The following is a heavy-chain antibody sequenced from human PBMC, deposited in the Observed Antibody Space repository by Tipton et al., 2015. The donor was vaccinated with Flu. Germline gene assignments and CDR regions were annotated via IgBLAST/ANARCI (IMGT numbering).Heavy chain of an antibody. V-gene: IGHV3-21*01. J-gene: IGHJ4*02. CDR2: ISRSGDDI. Sequence: SLRLSCAASGFTFSSYSMNWVRQAPGKGLEWVSSISRSGDDIYFADSVKGRFTISRDNGKKSLYLQMNYLRADDTALYYCARDENGYNFFKFWGQGTLVTVSS. CDR3: ARDENGYNFFKF. CDR1: GFTFSSYS. D-gene: IGHD5-24*01.